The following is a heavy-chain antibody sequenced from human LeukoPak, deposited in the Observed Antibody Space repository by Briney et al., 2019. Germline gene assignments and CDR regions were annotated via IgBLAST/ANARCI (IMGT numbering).Heavy chain of an antibody. CDR2: IYYSGST. D-gene: IGHD5-18*01. V-gene: IGHV4-61*01. Sequence: PSETLSLTCTVSGGSVSSGSYYWSWIRQPPGKGLEWIGYIYYSGSTNYNPSLKSRVTISVDTSKNQFSLELSSVIAADTAVYYCARSRDTAMAFDYWGQGTLVTVSS. CDR1: GGSVSSGSYY. CDR3: ARSRDTAMAFDY. J-gene: IGHJ4*02.